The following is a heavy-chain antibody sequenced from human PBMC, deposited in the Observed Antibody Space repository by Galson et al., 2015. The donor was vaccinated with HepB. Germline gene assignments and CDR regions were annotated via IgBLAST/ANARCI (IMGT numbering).Heavy chain of an antibody. J-gene: IGHJ4*02. D-gene: IGHD2-2*01. CDR2: ISGSGGST. Sequence: SLRLSCAASGFTFSSYAMSCVRPAPGKGLEWVSAISGSGGSTYYADSVKGRFTISRDNSKNTLYLQMNSLRAEDTAVYYCAKFPVLRIVPAAIFLGYWGQGTLVTVSS. V-gene: IGHV3-23*01. CDR1: GFTFSSYA. CDR3: AKFPVLRIVPAAIFLGY.